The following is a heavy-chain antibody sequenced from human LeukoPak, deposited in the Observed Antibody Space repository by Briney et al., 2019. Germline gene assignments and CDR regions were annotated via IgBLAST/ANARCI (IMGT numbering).Heavy chain of an antibody. Sequence: GRSLRLSCAASGFTFSSYGMHWVRQAPGKWLEWVAVISYDGSNKYYADSVKGRFTISRDNSKNTLYLQMNSLRAEDTAVYYCAKDGGYGDYAVGYWGQGTLVTVSS. CDR2: ISYDGSNK. CDR3: AKDGGYGDYAVGY. J-gene: IGHJ4*02. V-gene: IGHV3-30*18. CDR1: GFTFSSYG. D-gene: IGHD4-17*01.